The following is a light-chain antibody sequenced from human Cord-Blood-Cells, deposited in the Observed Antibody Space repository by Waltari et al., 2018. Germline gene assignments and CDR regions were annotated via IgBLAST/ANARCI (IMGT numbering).Light chain of an antibody. J-gene: IGLJ3*02. CDR1: SIDVGGYNY. CDR3: CSYAGSYTWV. CDR2: DVS. Sequence: QSALTQPRSVSGSPGQSVTISCTGTSIDVGGYNYVSWYQQHPGKAPKPMIYDVSKRPSGVPDRFSGSKSGNTASLTISGLQAEDEADYYCCSYAGSYTWVFGGGTKLTVL. V-gene: IGLV2-11*01.